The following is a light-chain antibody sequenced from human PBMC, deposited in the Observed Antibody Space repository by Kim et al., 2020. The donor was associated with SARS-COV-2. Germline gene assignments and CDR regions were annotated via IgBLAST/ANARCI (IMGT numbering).Light chain of an antibody. CDR2: GTA. Sequence: SLGERAPLSCRASQRVSSNYLAWYQQNPGQAPRLLIYGTASRATGIPDRFSGSGSGTDFTLTISRLGPEDFAVYYCQQYGSSPWTFGQGTKVDIK. V-gene: IGKV3-20*01. CDR3: QQYGSSPWT. J-gene: IGKJ1*01. CDR1: QRVSSNY.